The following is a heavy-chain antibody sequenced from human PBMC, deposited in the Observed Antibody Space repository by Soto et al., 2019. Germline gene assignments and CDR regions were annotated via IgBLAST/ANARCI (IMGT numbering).Heavy chain of an antibody. D-gene: IGHD3-3*01. CDR2: INHSGST. Sequence: SETLSLTCAVYGGSFSGYYWSWIRQPPGKGLEWIGEINHSGSTNYNPSLKSRVTISVDTSKNQFSLKLSSVTAADTAVYYCARFSGITIFGVVSEGVPYLCGMDGWGQGTTVTVPS. CDR3: ARFSGITIFGVVSEGVPYLCGMDG. V-gene: IGHV4-34*01. J-gene: IGHJ6*02. CDR1: GGSFSGYY.